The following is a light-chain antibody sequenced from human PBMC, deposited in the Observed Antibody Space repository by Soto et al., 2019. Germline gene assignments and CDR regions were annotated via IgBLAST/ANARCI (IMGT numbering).Light chain of an antibody. J-gene: IGLJ1*01. V-gene: IGLV8-61*01. CDR3: MLYMGSGTYV. CDR1: SGSVSTNYY. Sequence: QTVVTQEPSLSVSPGGTVTLTCGLSSGSVSTNYYPSWYQQTPGQAPRTLIYSTITRSSGVPDRFSGSILGNKAALTITGAQADDDSDYYCMLYMGSGTYVFGIGTKVTVL. CDR2: STI.